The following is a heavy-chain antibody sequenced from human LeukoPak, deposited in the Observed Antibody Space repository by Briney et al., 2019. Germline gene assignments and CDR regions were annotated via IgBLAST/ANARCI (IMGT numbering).Heavy chain of an antibody. Sequence: GRSLRLSCAASGFTFSSYAMHWVRQAPGKGLEWVAVISYAGNNKYYADSVKGRFTISRDNSKNTLYLQMNSLRAEGTAVYYCARDQGIAAAGFDYGGQGTLVTVSS. CDR3: ARDQGIAAAGFDY. V-gene: IGHV3-30*04. CDR1: GFTFSSYA. CDR2: ISYAGNNK. J-gene: IGHJ4*02. D-gene: IGHD6-13*01.